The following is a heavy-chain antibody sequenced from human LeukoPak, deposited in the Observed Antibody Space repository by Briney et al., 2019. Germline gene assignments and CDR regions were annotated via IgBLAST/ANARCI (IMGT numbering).Heavy chain of an antibody. D-gene: IGHD3-22*01. V-gene: IGHV4-4*02. CDR3: ATYYDRSGYILDY. CDR2: VHPSEGT. CDR1: GGSVSHSNW. Sequence: SGTLSLTCAVSGGSVSHSNWWTCVRPPPGKGVGWIGEVHPSEGTNYNPSLKSRVTISLDKSKNQFSLELNSVTAADTAIYYCATYYDRSGYILDYWGQGTLVTVSS. J-gene: IGHJ4*02.